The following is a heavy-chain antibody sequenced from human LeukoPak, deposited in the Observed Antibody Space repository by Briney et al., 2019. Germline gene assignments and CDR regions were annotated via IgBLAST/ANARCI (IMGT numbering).Heavy chain of an antibody. Sequence: GGSLRLSCAASGFTFSNYSMNWVRRAPGKGLVWVSRINTDGSSTSYADSVKGRFTISRDNAKNTLYLQMNSLRAEDTAVYYCARDLGYCSGGSCYNWFDPWGQGTLVTVPS. CDR1: GFTFSNYS. CDR2: INTDGSST. J-gene: IGHJ5*02. D-gene: IGHD2-15*01. V-gene: IGHV3-74*01. CDR3: ARDLGYCSGGSCYNWFDP.